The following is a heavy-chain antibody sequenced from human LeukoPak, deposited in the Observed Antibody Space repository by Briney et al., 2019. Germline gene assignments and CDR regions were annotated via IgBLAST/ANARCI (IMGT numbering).Heavy chain of an antibody. CDR2: ISAYNGNT. CDR1: GYTFTHYG. V-gene: IGHV1-18*01. Sequence: ASVKVACKTSGYTFTHYGITWVRQAPGQGLELMGPISAYNGNTKYVQKFQDRVSMTIDTYTSTAYMELMSLTSDDTAVYYCARRFLSGYLYYFDSWGQGTLVSVSS. D-gene: IGHD5-12*01. J-gene: IGHJ4*02. CDR3: ARRFLSGYLYYFDS.